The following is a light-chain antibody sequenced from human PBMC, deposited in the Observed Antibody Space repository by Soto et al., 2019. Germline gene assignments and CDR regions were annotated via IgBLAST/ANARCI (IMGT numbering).Light chain of an antibody. Sequence: EIVLTQSAATLSVSXSAGATLPXXXSQSVGSSYLAWYQQKPGQAPRLLIYDASNRATGIPDRFSGSGSGTDFTLTISRLEPEDFAVYYCQQYGSSPITFGQGTRLEI. J-gene: IGKJ5*01. CDR1: QSVGSSY. CDR3: QQYGSSPIT. CDR2: DAS. V-gene: IGKV3-20*01.